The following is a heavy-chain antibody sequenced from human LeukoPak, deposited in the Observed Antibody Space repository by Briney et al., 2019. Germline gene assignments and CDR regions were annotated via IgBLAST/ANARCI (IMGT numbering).Heavy chain of an antibody. Sequence: GESLKISCKGSGYSFTSSWIGWVRQMAGQGLEWMGIIYPGDSDTRYSPSLQGQVTISADRSISTAYLQWSSLKASDTAIYYCARPSGTYNRFDYWGQGTLVTVSS. V-gene: IGHV5-51*01. CDR3: ARPSGTYNRFDY. D-gene: IGHD1-26*01. CDR1: GYSFTSSW. CDR2: IYPGDSDT. J-gene: IGHJ4*02.